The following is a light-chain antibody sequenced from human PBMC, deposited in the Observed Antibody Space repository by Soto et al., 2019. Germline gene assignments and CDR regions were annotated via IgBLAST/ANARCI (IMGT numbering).Light chain of an antibody. CDR1: SSDVGGYNF. CDR2: AVT. Sequence: QAVLTQPASVSGSPGQSITISCTGTSSDVGGYNFVSWYQHRPGKAPKLMIYAVTNRPSGVSNRFSGSKSGNTASLPISGLPDEDEADYYCCSYTSSSPYVFGTGTKVTVL. J-gene: IGLJ1*01. V-gene: IGLV2-14*01. CDR3: CSYTSSSPYV.